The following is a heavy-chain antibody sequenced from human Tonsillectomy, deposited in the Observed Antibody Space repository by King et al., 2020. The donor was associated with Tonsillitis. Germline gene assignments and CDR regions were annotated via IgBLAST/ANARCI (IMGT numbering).Heavy chain of an antibody. D-gene: IGHD6-13*01. CDR2: IYHCGGT. CDR3: ARGLGIEAPTTSNYFDY. J-gene: IGHJ4*02. V-gene: IGHV4-30-2*01. CDR1: GGSICSGGYS. Sequence: LQLQESGSGLVKPSQTLSLTCAVSGGSICSGGYSWNWIRQPPGKGLEWIGYIYHCGGTYHNPSLKSRVTVSIDRSKNQFSLKLTSVTAADTAVYYCARGLGIEAPTTSNYFDYWGQGTLVTVSS.